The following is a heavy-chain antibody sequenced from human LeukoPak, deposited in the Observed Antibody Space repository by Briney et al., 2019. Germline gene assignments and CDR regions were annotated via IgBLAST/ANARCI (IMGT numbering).Heavy chain of an antibody. Sequence: ASVKVSCKASGYTFTSYAMNWVRQAPGQGLEWMGWINTNTGNPTYAQGFTGRFVFSLDTSVSTAYLQISSLKAEDTAVYYCASPDIVVVPAAMPLPYYYYGMDVWGQGTPVTVSS. CDR2: INTNTGNP. V-gene: IGHV7-4-1*02. D-gene: IGHD2-2*01. CDR3: ASPDIVVVPAAMPLPYYYYGMDV. CDR1: GYTFTSYA. J-gene: IGHJ6*02.